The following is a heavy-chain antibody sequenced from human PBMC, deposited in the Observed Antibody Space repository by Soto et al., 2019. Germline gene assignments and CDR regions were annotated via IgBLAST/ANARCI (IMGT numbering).Heavy chain of an antibody. V-gene: IGHV5-51*01. J-gene: IGHJ4*02. Sequence: GESLKLSCTGSGDSFIDYWIAWVRQMPGKGLEWMGIIYPGDSDTRYSPSFQGQVTILADKSINTAYLQWSSLKASDSAMYYCARQRLSQWELLYWGQGTLVTVSS. D-gene: IGHD1-26*01. CDR1: GDSFIDYW. CDR2: IYPGDSDT. CDR3: ARQRLSQWELLY.